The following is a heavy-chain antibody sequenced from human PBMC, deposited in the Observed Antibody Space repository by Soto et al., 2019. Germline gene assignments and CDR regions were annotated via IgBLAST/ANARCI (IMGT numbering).Heavy chain of an antibody. J-gene: IGHJ4*02. CDR3: AHASNYYGSGPVDY. CDR2: IYWNDDK. D-gene: IGHD3-10*01. V-gene: IGHV2-5*01. Sequence: GLDLEWLALIYWNDDKRYSPSLKSRLTITKDTSKNQVVLTMTNMDPVDTATYYCAHASNYYGSGPVDYWGQGTLVTVSS.